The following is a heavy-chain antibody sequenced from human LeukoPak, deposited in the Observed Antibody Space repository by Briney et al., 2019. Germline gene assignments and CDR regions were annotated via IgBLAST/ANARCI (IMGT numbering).Heavy chain of an antibody. CDR3: AREYYSSFDY. D-gene: IGHD2-21*01. CDR1: GFTFYIYW. V-gene: IGHV3-7*01. J-gene: IGHJ4*02. CDR2: ISHDGSVK. Sequence: GGSLRLSCAASGFTFYIYWMAWVRQAPGKGLEWVATISHDGSVKYYVDSVRGRFSISRDNAKNSLYLQMDSLRAEDTAVYYCAREYYSSFDYWAQGTLLTVSS.